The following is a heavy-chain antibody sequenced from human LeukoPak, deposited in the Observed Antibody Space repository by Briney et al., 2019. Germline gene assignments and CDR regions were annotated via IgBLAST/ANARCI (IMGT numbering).Heavy chain of an antibody. Sequence: GGSLRLSCAASGFTFSSYAMHWVRQAPGKGLEWVAVISYDGSNKYYADSVKGRFTISRDNSKNTLYLQMNSLRAEDTAVYYCARALRVPHFDYWGQGTLVTVSS. J-gene: IGHJ4*02. CDR1: GFTFSSYA. D-gene: IGHD3-16*02. V-gene: IGHV3-30-3*01. CDR2: ISYDGSNK. CDR3: ARALRVPHFDY.